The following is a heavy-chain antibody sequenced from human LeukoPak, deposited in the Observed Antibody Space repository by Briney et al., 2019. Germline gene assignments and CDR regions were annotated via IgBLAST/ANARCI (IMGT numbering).Heavy chain of an antibody. D-gene: IGHD1-14*01. CDR1: GYTFTGFY. J-gene: IGHJ4*02. V-gene: IGHV1-46*01. Sequence: ASVKVSCKASGYTFTGFYMHWVRQAPGQGLEWMGIINPSGGSTSYAQKFQGRVTMTRDTSTSTVYMELSSLRSEDTAVYYCARDKTEGLPDYWGQGTLVTVSS. CDR2: INPSGGST. CDR3: ARDKTEGLPDY.